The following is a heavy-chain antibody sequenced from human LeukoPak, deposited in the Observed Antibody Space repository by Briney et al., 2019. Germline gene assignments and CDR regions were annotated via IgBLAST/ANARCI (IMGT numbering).Heavy chain of an antibody. V-gene: IGHV4-59*01. J-gene: IGHJ6*03. CDR2: VDHTGST. CDR3: ARGRVSSSTWYSTYYYYFYTDV. D-gene: IGHD1-1*01. CDR1: DDSITMYY. Sequence: SETLSLTCSVSDDSITMYYWTWVRQPPGKGLEWIGYVDHTGSTNFNPSLNGRVSISRDTTKNLFSLRLRSVTAADTAVYFCARGRVSSSTWYSTYYYYFYTDVWGKGTTVTVSS.